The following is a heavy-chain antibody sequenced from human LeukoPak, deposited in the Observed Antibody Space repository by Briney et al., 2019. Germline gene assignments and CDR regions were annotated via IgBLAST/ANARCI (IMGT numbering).Heavy chain of an antibody. J-gene: IGHJ3*02. CDR1: GFTFSDYY. CDR2: ISGSTGTT. D-gene: IGHD1-1*01. V-gene: IGHV3-23*01. CDR3: ARPPSTTWIHDAFDI. Sequence: GGSLRLSCAASGFTFSDYYMSWIRQAPGKGLEWVSGISGSTGTTYYADSVKGRFTISRDNSKNTLYLQMNSLRTEDTAVYYCARPPSTTWIHDAFDIWGQGTMVTVSS.